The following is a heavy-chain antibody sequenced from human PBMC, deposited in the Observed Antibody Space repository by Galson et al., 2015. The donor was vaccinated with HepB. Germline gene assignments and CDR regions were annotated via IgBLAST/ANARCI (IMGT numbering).Heavy chain of an antibody. Sequence: SLRLSCAASGFTFTDYCMTWIRQAPGKGLEWVSHISSSGQIIHYADSVKGRFTISRDNAKSSLSLQMNSLRAEDTALYFCARTTATTRPIRGPKKRYIDVWGKGTTVTVSS. CDR1: GFTFTDYC. CDR3: ARTTATTRPIRGPKKRYIDV. D-gene: IGHD3-10*01. V-gene: IGHV3-11*01. J-gene: IGHJ6*03. CDR2: ISSSGQII.